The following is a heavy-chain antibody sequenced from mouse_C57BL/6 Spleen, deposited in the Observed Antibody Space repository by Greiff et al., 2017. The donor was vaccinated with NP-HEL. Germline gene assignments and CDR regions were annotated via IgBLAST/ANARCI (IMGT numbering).Heavy chain of an antibody. Sequence: QVQLKQSGAELVKPGASVKMSCKASGYTFTSYWITWVKQRPGQGLEWIGDIYPGSGSTNYNEKFKSKATLTVDTSSSTAYMQLSSLTSEDSAVYYCARGNYLYYAMDYWGQGTSVTVSS. V-gene: IGHV1-55*01. CDR1: GYTFTSYW. CDR3: ARGNYLYYAMDY. CDR2: IYPGSGST. J-gene: IGHJ4*01. D-gene: IGHD2-1*01.